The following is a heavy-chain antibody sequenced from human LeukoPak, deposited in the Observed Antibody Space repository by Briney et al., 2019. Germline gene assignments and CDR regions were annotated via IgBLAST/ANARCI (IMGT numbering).Heavy chain of an antibody. Sequence: SETLSLTCTVSGGSISSSSYYWGWIRQPPGKGLEWIGSIYYSGSTYYNPSLKSRVTISVDTSKNQFSLKLSSVTAADTAVYYCARLGGYYEDYWGQGTLVTVSS. D-gene: IGHD3-3*01. V-gene: IGHV4-39*01. J-gene: IGHJ4*02. CDR2: IYYSGST. CDR1: GGSISSSSYY. CDR3: ARLGGYYEDY.